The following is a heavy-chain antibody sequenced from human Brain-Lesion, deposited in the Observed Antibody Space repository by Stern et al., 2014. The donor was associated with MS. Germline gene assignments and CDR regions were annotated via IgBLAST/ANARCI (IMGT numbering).Heavy chain of an antibody. Sequence: VQLVESGGGVVQPGRSLRLSCAASGFTFNTYPMYWVRQAPGQGLEWVAVISFDGHNKDYADSVKGRFTISRDNSRNTLFLQMNSLRPEDTALYYCARLRIPDFSFSDYDPAFDYWGQGTLVTVSS. D-gene: IGHD5-12*01. CDR3: ARLRIPDFSFSDYDPAFDY. CDR2: ISFDGHNK. J-gene: IGHJ4*02. V-gene: IGHV3-30-3*01. CDR1: GFTFNTYP.